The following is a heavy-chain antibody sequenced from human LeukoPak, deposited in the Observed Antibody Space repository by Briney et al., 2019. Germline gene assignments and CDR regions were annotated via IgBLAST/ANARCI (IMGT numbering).Heavy chain of an antibody. V-gene: IGHV3-48*03. CDR2: ISSSGSIV. J-gene: IGHJ4*02. Sequence: GGSLRLSCAASGFTFSSYEMNWVRQAPGKGLEWLSYISSSGSIVYYADSVKGRFTISRDNAKNSLYLQMNSLRAEDTAIYYCARRNFVSGSPSGDYWGQETLVTVSS. CDR3: ARRNFVSGSPSGDY. CDR1: GFTFSSYE. D-gene: IGHD3-10*01.